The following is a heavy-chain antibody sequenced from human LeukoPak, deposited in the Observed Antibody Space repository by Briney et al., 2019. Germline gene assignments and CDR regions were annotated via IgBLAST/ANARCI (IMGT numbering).Heavy chain of an antibody. CDR1: GYTFTSYD. D-gene: IGHD3-22*01. V-gene: IGHV1-8*01. CDR3: AREFNHYYDSSGYSSDY. CDR2: MNPNSGNT. J-gene: IGHJ4*02. Sequence: ASVKVSCKASGYTFTSYDINWVRQATGQGLEWMGWMNPNSGNTGYAQKFQGRVTMTRNTSISTAYMELSSLRSEDTAVYYCAREFNHYYDSSGYSSDYCGQGTLVTVSS.